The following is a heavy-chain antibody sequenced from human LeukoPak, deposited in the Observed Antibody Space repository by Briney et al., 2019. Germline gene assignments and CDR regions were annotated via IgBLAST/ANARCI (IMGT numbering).Heavy chain of an antibody. D-gene: IGHD1-14*01. V-gene: IGHV3-7*01. CDR3: ARDPYHGALDI. Sequence: GGSLRLSCAASGFSFSASWMTWVRQAPGKGLEWVANMNPDGSAKYYVDSVKGRFTTYRDNAQSSVFLEMNRLRADDTAVYYCARDPYHGALDIWGQGTMVTVSS. CDR1: GFSFSASW. J-gene: IGHJ3*02. CDR2: MNPDGSAK.